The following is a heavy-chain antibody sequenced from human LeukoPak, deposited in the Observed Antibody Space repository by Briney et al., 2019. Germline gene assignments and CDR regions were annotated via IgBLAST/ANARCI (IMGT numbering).Heavy chain of an antibody. CDR3: ATGLGFYYDY. V-gene: IGHV3-74*03. Sequence: PGGSLRLSCAASGLTFTKYWMHWVRQAPGKGLMWVSRVDFDGTGTTYADPVRGRFTISRDNAKNTVYLQMNSLRAEDTAVYFCATGLGFYYDYWGQGTLVTVSS. CDR1: GLTFTKYW. D-gene: IGHD2/OR15-2a*01. CDR2: VDFDGTGT. J-gene: IGHJ4*02.